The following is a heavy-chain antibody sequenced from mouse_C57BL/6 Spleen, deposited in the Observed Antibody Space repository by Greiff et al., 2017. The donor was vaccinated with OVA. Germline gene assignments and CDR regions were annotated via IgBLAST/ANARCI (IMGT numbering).Heavy chain of an antibody. Sequence: VQLQQSGPELVKPGASVKISCKASGYAFSSSWMNWVKQRPGKGLEWIGRIYPGDGDTNYNVKFKGKATLTADKSSSTAYMQLSSLTSEDSAVYFCARDYYGSPSYWYFDVWGTGTTVTVSS. D-gene: IGHD1-1*01. J-gene: IGHJ1*03. CDR2: IYPGDGDT. V-gene: IGHV1-82*01. CDR1: GYAFSSSW. CDR3: ARDYYGSPSYWYFDV.